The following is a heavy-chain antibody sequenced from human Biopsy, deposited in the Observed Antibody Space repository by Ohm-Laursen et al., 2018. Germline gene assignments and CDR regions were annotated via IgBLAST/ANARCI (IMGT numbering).Heavy chain of an antibody. CDR2: INHSGRT. CDR3: VRGVDYYDPYHYYALDV. Sequence: GTLSRTCAADGESFNGYYWSGIRQTPGKGLEWIGEINHSGRTNYNPSLKSRVTISVDTSKNQFSLKVRSVTAADTAVYYCVRGVDYYDPYHYYALDVWGQGTTVTVSS. D-gene: IGHD3-22*01. V-gene: IGHV4-34*01. J-gene: IGHJ6*02. CDR1: GESFNGYY.